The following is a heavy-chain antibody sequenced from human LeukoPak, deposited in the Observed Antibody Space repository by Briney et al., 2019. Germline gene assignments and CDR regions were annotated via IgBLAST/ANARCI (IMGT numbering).Heavy chain of an antibody. J-gene: IGHJ6*02. CDR1: GFTFSSYS. Sequence: PGGSLRLSCAASGFTFSSYSMNWVRQAPGKGLEWVSSISSSSSYIYYADSVKGQFTISRDNAKNSLYLQMNSLRAEDTAVYYCARGGTPLDYGMDVWGQGTTVTVSS. CDR3: ARGGTPLDYGMDV. V-gene: IGHV3-21*01. D-gene: IGHD2-15*01. CDR2: ISSSSSYI.